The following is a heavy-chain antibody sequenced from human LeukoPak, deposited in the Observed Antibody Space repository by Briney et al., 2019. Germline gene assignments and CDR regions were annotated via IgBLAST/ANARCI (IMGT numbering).Heavy chain of an antibody. D-gene: IGHD6-13*01. CDR2: IYYSGST. J-gene: IGHJ4*02. CDR1: GGSISSYY. CDR3: ARGRSSRSFDY. V-gene: IGHV4-59*01. Sequence: SETLSLTCIVSGGSISSYYWSWIRQPPGKGLEWIGYIYYSGSTNYNPSLKSRVTISVDTSKNQFSLKLSSVTAADTAVYYCARGRSSRSFDYWGQGTLVTVSS.